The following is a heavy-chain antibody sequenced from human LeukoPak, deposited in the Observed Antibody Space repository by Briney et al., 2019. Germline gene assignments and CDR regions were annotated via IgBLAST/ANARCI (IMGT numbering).Heavy chain of an antibody. J-gene: IGHJ4*02. D-gene: IGHD1-20*01. CDR1: GGTFSSYA. Sequence: KVSCKASGGTFSSYAISWVRQAPGQGLEWKGRIIPILGIANYAQKFQGRVTITADTSTSTAYMELRSLRSDDTAVYYCLTDLLVGYWGQGTLVTVSS. CDR2: IIPILGIA. V-gene: IGHV1-69*04. CDR3: LTDLLVGY.